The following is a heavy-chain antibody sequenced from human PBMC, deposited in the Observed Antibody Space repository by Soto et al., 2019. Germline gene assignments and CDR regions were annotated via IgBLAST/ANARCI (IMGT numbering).Heavy chain of an antibody. CDR3: AKSKRGWFNYYYFYGMDV. D-gene: IGHD6-19*01. CDR1: GFTFSSFG. J-gene: IGHJ6*02. Sequence: GGSLRLSCAASGFTFSSFGMHWVCQTPGKGLEWVALISYDDSNKYYADSVKGRFTISRDNSKDTLYLQMNSLRAEDTAMYYCAKSKRGWFNYYYFYGMDVWGQGTTVTVSS. V-gene: IGHV3-30*18. CDR2: ISYDDSNK.